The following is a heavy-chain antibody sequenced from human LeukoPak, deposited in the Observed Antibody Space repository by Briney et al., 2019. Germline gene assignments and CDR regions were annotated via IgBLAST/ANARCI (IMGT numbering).Heavy chain of an antibody. Sequence: QPGGSLRLSCAASGFTFSSYRMSWIRQAPGKGLEWVANIKRDGSEKYYVDSVKGRFTISRDNAKNSLYLQMNSLRAEDTALYYCASGRQLGYWGQGTMVTVSS. CDR1: GFTFSSYR. CDR3: ASGRQLGY. J-gene: IGHJ4*02. D-gene: IGHD3-16*01. CDR2: IKRDGSEK. V-gene: IGHV3-7*01.